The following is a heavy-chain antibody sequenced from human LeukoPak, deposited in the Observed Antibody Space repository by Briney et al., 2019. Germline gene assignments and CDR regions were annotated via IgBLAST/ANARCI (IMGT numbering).Heavy chain of an antibody. CDR3: ARLDYGDYASFDY. CDR1: GGSISSSSYY. CDR2: IYYSGST. V-gene: IGHV4-39*01. Sequence: PSETLSLTCTVSGGSISSSSYYWGWIRQPPGKGLEWIGSIYYSGSTYYNPSLKSRVTISVDTSKNQFSLKLSSVTAADTAAYYCARLDYGDYASFDYWGQGTLVTVSS. J-gene: IGHJ4*02. D-gene: IGHD4-17*01.